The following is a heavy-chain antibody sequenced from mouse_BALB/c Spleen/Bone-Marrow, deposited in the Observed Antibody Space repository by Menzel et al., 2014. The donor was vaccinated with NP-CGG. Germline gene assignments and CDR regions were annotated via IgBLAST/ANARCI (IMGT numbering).Heavy chain of an antibody. CDR1: CFSITSGYY. J-gene: IGHJ1*01. D-gene: IGHD1-1*02. Sequence: EVHLVESGPGLMKPSQSLSLPCSVTCFSITSGYYWNWIRQFPGHTLEWMGYITFDGSYDYNPSLKNRISITRDTSNNQFFLKLNSVTAEDTASYYCARALGSYVWYFDVWGAGTTVTVSS. V-gene: IGHV3-6*02. CDR2: ITFDGSY. CDR3: ARALGSYVWYFDV.